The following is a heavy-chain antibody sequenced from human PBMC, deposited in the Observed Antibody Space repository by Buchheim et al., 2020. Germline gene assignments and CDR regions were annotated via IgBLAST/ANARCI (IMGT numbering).Heavy chain of an antibody. V-gene: IGHV4-39*01. CDR3: ASDISNVWFFY. CDR2: IYSGGST. Sequence: QLQLQESGPGLVKPSETLSLTCTVSGGSISSRPQYWGWIRQPPGKGLEWVGTIYSGGSTYYNPSLRSRVTVSVDTSKNQFSLNLRSVTAADTAVYFCASDISNVWFFYWGQGTL. D-gene: IGHD3-10*01. J-gene: IGHJ4*02. CDR1: GGSISSRPQY.